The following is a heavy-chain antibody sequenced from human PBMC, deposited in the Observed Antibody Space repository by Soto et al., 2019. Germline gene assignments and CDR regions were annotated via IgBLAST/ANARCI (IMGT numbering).Heavy chain of an antibody. V-gene: IGHV3-30-3*01. CDR1: GFTFSSYA. Sequence: GGSLRLSCAASGFTFSSYAMHWVRQALGKGLEWVAVISYDGSNKYYADSVKGRFTISRDNSKNTLYLQMNSLRAEDTAVYYCARELSVVVVPAASFDYWGQGTLVTVSS. CDR3: ARELSVVVVPAASFDY. D-gene: IGHD2-2*01. CDR2: ISYDGSNK. J-gene: IGHJ4*02.